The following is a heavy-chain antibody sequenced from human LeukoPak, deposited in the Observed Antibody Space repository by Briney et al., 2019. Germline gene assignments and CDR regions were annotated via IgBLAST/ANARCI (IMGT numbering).Heavy chain of an antibody. J-gene: IGHJ6*03. CDR3: AKDGSWGDYQFYFYIDV. V-gene: IGHV3-23*01. Sequence: GGSLRLSCAVSGFTFANSAMSWVRQAPGKGLEWISGISASGHYTYTADSLKGRFTISRDNSKNNLYLQMNSLRAEDTALYYCAKDGSWGDYQFYFYIDVWGKGTTVTVSS. D-gene: IGHD3-16*01. CDR1: GFTFANSA. CDR2: ISASGHYT.